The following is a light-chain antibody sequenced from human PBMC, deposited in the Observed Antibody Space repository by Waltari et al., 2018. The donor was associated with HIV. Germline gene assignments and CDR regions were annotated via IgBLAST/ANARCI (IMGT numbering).Light chain of an antibody. CDR2: GAS. CDR1: QSVSSGY. J-gene: IGKJ4*01. V-gene: IGKV3-20*01. CDR3: QQYGISPLT. Sequence: EIVLTQSPGTLSLSPGERATLSCRASQSVSSGYLAWYQPKPGQAPRLLIYGASSRATCIPDRFSGSGSGTDFTLTISRLEPEDFAVYYCQQYGISPLTFGGGTKVEIK.